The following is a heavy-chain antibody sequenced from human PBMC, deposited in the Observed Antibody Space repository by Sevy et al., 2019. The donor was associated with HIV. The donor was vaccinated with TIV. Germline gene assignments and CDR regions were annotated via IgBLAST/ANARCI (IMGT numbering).Heavy chain of an antibody. J-gene: IGHJ6*02. CDR1: GFSFSSYA. Sequence: GGSLRLSCAASGFSFSSYAMSWVRQTPGKGLQWVSVIGGSGGSTYYADSVKGRFTIFRDNSRNTVYLQMNSLRAEDTVVYYCARRPDLGVVILTGVLDVWGQGTTVTVSS. D-gene: IGHD3-3*01. V-gene: IGHV3-23*01. CDR3: ARRPDLGVVILTGVLDV. CDR2: IGGSGGST.